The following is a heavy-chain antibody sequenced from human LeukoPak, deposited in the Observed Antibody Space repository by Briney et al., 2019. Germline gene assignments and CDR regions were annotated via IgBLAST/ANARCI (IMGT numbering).Heavy chain of an antibody. V-gene: IGHV1-69*13. J-gene: IGHJ4*02. Sequence: GASGKVSCKASGGTFSSYAISWVRQAPGQGLEWMGGIIPIFGTANYAQKFQGRVTITADESTSTAYMELSSLRSDDTAVYYCARGLVVAATPSNDYWGQGTLVIVSS. CDR3: ARGLVVAATPSNDY. CDR1: GGTFSSYA. D-gene: IGHD2-15*01. CDR2: IIPIFGTA.